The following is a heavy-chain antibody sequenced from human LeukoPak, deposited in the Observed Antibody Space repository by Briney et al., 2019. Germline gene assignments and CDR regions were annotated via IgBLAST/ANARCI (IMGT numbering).Heavy chain of an antibody. CDR2: ISAYNGNT. D-gene: IGHD6-13*01. V-gene: IGHV1-18*01. CDR1: GYTFTSYG. Sequence: ASVKVSCKASGYTFTSYGISWVRQAPGQGLEWMGWISAYNGNTKYAQKLQGRVTMTTDTSTSTAYMELRSLRSDDTAVYYCARASRGGGYSSSWYRRGSNWFDPWGQGTLVTVSS. CDR3: ARASRGGGYSSSWYRRGSNWFDP. J-gene: IGHJ5*02.